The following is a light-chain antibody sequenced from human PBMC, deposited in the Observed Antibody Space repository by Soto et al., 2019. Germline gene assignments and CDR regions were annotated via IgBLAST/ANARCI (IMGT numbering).Light chain of an antibody. CDR1: QRVSYN. J-gene: IGKJ4*01. Sequence: EIVLTQSPATLSVSPGETATLSCRASQRVSYNLAGYQQKPGQGTRLLIYGAFTRATGIPARFSGSGSGTEFTLTISSLQSEDFAVYYCQQYKKWPPLTFGGGTKVEIK. CDR3: QQYKKWPPLT. CDR2: GAF. V-gene: IGKV3-15*01.